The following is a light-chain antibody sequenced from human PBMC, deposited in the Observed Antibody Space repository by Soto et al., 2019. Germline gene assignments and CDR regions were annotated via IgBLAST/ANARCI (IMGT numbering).Light chain of an antibody. CDR1: QSVSSSY. CDR3: QQYRSLIT. V-gene: IGKV3D-20*01. CDR2: DAS. Sequence: EIVLTQCPGTLALSPGERATLSCGASQSVSSSYFAWYQEKPGLAPRLLIYDASSRATGTPDSFSGSGSGTDFTLTINRLEPEDSAVYYCQQYRSLITFGQGTRLEI. J-gene: IGKJ5*01.